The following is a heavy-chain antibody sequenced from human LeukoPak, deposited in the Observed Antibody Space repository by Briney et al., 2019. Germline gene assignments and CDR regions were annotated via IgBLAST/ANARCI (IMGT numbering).Heavy chain of an antibody. V-gene: IGHV1-18*01. J-gene: IGHJ6*02. Sequence: GASVKVSCKASGYTFTSYGISWVRQAPGQGLEWMGWISAYNGDTNYAQKLQGRVTMTTDTSTSTAYMERRSLRSDDTAVYYCARASPSSGLRVGYYYYGMDVWGQGATVTVSS. D-gene: IGHD3-22*01. CDR2: ISAYNGDT. CDR3: ARASPSSGLRVGYYYYGMDV. CDR1: GYTFTSYG.